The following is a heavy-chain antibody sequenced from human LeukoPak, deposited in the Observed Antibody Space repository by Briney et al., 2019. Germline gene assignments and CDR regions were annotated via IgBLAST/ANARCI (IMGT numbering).Heavy chain of an antibody. CDR1: GDSISTYY. D-gene: IGHD2-15*01. J-gene: IGHJ4*02. CDR2: IYYSGST. CDR3: ARGARYCSGGTCLDY. Sequence: SETLSLTCTVSGDSISTYYWTWIRQPPGKGLEWIGYIYYSGSTNYNPSLKSRVTISVDTSKNQFSPRLSSVTAADTAVYYCARGARYCSGGTCLDYWGQGTLVTVSS. V-gene: IGHV4-59*01.